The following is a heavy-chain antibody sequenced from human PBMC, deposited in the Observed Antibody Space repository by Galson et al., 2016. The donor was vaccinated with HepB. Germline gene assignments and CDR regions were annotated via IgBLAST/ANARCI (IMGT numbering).Heavy chain of an antibody. V-gene: IGHV3-21*01. Sequence: SLRLSCAASGFNINSYNMIWVRQAPGKGLEWVSSINSRSTHRSHADSVKGRFTMSRDNAKKSLILQMNSLRLEDTAVYYCARGPPADVDIESTKGVDYWGQGTLVTVSS. D-gene: IGHD5/OR15-5a*01. CDR1: GFNINSYN. J-gene: IGHJ4*02. CDR2: INSRSTHR. CDR3: ARGPPADVDIESTKGVDY.